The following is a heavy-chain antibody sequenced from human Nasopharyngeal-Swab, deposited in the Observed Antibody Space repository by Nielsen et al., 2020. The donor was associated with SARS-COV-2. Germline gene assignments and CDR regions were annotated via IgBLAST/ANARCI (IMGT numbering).Heavy chain of an antibody. CDR3: ARARGAYGDYYYYYYTDV. CDR2: TYYRSKWYN. J-gene: IGHJ6*03. Sequence: SQTLSLTCAISGDSVSSSSAAWNWIRQSPSRGLEWLGRTYYRSKWYNDYAVSVKSRIHINPDTSKNQFSLHLNSVTPEDTAVYYCARARGAYGDYYYYYYTDVWGKGTTVTVSS. V-gene: IGHV6-1*01. D-gene: IGHD4-17*01. CDR1: GDSVSSSSAA.